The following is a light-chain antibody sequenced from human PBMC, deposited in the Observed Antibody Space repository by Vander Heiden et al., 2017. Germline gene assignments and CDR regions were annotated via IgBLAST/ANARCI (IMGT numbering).Light chain of an antibody. CDR1: TGAVTSGHY. J-gene: IGLJ3*02. V-gene: IGLV7-46*01. CDR3: LLSYSGAGRV. CDR2: DTS. Sequence: QAVVTQEPSLTVSPGGTVTLTCGSSTGAVTSGHYPYWCQQKPGQAPRTLIYDTSNKHSWTPARFSGSLLGGKAALTLSGAQPEDEAEYYCLLSYSGAGRVFGGGTKLTVL.